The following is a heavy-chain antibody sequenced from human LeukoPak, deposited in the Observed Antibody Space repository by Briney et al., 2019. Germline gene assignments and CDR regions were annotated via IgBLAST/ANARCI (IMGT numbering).Heavy chain of an antibody. V-gene: IGHV3-48*01. J-gene: IGHJ6*03. CDR1: GFTLSSHW. Sequence: GGSLRLSRPAYGFTLSSHWMSCVRQAPGEGLEWVSYISSSSSTIYYADSVKGRFTISRDNAKNSLYLQMNSLRAEDTAVYYCARDRALRYFDWLSYMDVWGKGTTVTVSS. CDR3: ARDRALRYFDWLSYMDV. D-gene: IGHD3-9*01. CDR2: ISSSSSTI.